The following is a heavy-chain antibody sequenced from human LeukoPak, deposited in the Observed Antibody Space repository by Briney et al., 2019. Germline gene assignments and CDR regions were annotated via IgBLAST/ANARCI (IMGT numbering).Heavy chain of an antibody. CDR2: ISTSSSYI. CDR3: ARDREYMDV. Sequence: GGSLRLSCAASGFTFTTYWMSWVRQPPGKGLEWVSSISTSSSYIYYADSVKGRFTISRDNAKNSLYLQMNSLRAEDTAVYYCARDREYMDVWGKGTTVTVSS. V-gene: IGHV3-21*01. CDR1: GFTFTTYW. J-gene: IGHJ6*03.